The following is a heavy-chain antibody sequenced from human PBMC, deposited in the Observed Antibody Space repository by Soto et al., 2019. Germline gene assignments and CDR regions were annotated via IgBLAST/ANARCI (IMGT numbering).Heavy chain of an antibody. D-gene: IGHD5-18*01. CDR3: ARGARDTTMIPHDI. J-gene: IGHJ3*02. CDR1: GFTFRIYS. Sequence: GGSLRLSCAASGFTFRIYSMNWVRQAPGKGLEWVSSISSSSSYVFYADSVKGRFTISRDNAKNSLYLQMNSLRGEDTAVYYCARGARDTTMIPHDIWGPGTTVTVSS. V-gene: IGHV3-21*06. CDR2: ISSSSSYV.